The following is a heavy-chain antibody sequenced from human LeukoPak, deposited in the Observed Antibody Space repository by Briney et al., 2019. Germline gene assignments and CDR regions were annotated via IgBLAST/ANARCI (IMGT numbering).Heavy chain of an antibody. CDR2: INSDGSST. CDR3: ALGSYYDFWSGYYFKAFDI. J-gene: IGHJ3*02. D-gene: IGHD3-3*01. CDR1: GFTFSSYW. Sequence: PGGSLRLSCAASGFTFSSYWIHWVRQAPGKGLVWVSRINSDGSSTSYADSVKGRFTISRDNAKNTLYLQMNSLRAEDTAVYYCALGSYYDFWSGYYFKAFDIWGQGTMVTVSS. V-gene: IGHV3-74*01.